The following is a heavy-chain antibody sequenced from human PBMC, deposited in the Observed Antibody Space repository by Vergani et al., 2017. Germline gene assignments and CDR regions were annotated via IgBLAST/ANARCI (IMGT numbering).Heavy chain of an antibody. CDR2: ISSSGNYV. Sequence: EEHLVESGGGLVKPGGSLRLSCVASGFTFGSYSVNWVRQAPGRGLEWVSSISSSGNYVYYAASVKGRFSISRDNAKNLLSLQMNSLRADDTAVYYCARHQGSGTNRHHYGLDVWGQGTTVTVSS. V-gene: IGHV3-21*06. CDR1: GFTFGSYS. D-gene: IGHD3-10*01. CDR3: ARHQGSGTNRHHYGLDV. J-gene: IGHJ6*02.